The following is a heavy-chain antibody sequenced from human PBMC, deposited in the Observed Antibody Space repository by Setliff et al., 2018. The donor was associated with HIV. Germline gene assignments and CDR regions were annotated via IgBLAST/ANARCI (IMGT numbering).Heavy chain of an antibody. V-gene: IGHV5-51*01. CDR3: ARSMGFKATTRLDF. Sequence: PGESLKISCRASGYSFTDYWIGWVRQMPGKGLECMGIIYPGDSETKYSPSFQGQVTISADKSINTAYLQWSSLKASDTAVYYCARSMGFKATTRLDFWGPGTLVTVSS. J-gene: IGHJ4*02. CDR1: GYSFTDYW. CDR2: IYPGDSET. D-gene: IGHD3-10*01.